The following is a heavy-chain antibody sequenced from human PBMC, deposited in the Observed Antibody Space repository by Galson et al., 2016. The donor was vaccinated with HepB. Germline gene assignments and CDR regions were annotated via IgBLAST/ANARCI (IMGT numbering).Heavy chain of an antibody. D-gene: IGHD3-10*01. CDR2: IRGDGIVS. J-gene: IGHJ4*02. CDR3: SRERTGSYFD. CDR1: GFTFNAHW. Sequence: SLRLSCAASGFTFNAHWMNWVRQAPGKGLEWVANIRGDGIVSYYAESWRGRFTISRDNPKNSLYLQRNGLRVAETAVYYCSRERTGSYFDWGQGTLVTVSS. V-gene: IGHV3-7*01.